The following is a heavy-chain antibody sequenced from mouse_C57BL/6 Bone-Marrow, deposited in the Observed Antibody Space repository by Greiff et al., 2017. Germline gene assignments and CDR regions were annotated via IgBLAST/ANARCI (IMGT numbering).Heavy chain of an antibody. CDR3: ARAANYAGSSLVVDY. CDR2: ILPGSGST. CDR1: GYTFTGYW. V-gene: IGHV1-9*01. J-gene: IGHJ2*01. Sequence: QVQLQQSGAELMKPGASVKLSCKATGYTFTGYWIEWVKQRPGHGLEWIGEILPGSGSTNYNEKFKGKSTFTADKSSNTAYMQLSSLTTEDSAISDCARAANYAGSSLVVDYWGQGTTLTVSS. D-gene: IGHD1-1*01.